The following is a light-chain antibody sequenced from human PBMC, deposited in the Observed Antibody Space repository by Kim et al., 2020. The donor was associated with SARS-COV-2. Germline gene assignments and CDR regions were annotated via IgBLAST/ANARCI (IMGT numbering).Light chain of an antibody. Sequence: LCPGERDTLSCRASQSVSSSYLAWYQQKPGQAPGLLIYGASSRATGIPDRFSGSGSGADFTLTISRLEPEDFAVYYCQQYGSSRTFGQGTKVDIK. CDR1: QSVSSSY. CDR3: QQYGSSRT. CDR2: GAS. V-gene: IGKV3-20*01. J-gene: IGKJ1*01.